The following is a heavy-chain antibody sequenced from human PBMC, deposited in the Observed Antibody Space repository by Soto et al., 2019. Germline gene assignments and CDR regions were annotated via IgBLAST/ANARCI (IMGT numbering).Heavy chain of an antibody. J-gene: IGHJ2*01. CDR1: GGSISSGGYY. D-gene: IGHD5-12*01. Sequence: QVQLQESGPGLVKPSQTLSLTCTVSGGSISSGGYYWSWIRQHPGTGLEGIGYIYYSGSTYYNPSLKSRVTIAVDTSKNQFSLKLSSVTAADTAVYYCARAEMATIIPQWYFELWCRGTLVTVSS. CDR3: ARAEMATIIPQWYFEL. V-gene: IGHV4-31*03. CDR2: IYYSGST.